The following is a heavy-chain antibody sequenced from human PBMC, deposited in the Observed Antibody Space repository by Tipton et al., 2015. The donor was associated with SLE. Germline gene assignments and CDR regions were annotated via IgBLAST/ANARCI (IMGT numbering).Heavy chain of an antibody. CDR3: VRGFSRGFGDYDVDY. V-gene: IGHV3-74*01. Sequence: SLRLSCAASGFTFSTYAMSWVRQAPGKGLVWVSRINTDGSNTTYADSVKGRFTISRDNAKNTLFLQMSSLRADDTAVYYCVRGFSRGFGDYDVDYWGQGSLVTVSS. J-gene: IGHJ4*02. D-gene: IGHD4-17*01. CDR2: INTDGSNT. CDR1: GFTFSTYA.